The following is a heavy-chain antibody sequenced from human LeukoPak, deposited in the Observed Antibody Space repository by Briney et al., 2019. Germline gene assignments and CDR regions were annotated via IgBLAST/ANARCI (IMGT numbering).Heavy chain of an antibody. CDR3: ASGQVGATSSRYYYYYMDV. CDR1: GGTFSSYA. V-gene: IGHV1-69*05. Sequence: SVKVSCKASGGTFSSYAIGWVRQAPGQGLEWMGGIIPIFGTANYAQKFQGRVTITTDESTSTAYMELSSLRSEDTAVYYCASGQVGATSSRYYYYYMDVWGKGTTVTVSS. D-gene: IGHD1-26*01. CDR2: IIPIFGTA. J-gene: IGHJ6*03.